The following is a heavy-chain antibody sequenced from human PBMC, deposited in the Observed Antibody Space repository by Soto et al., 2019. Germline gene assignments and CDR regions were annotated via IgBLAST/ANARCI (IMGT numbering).Heavy chain of an antibody. D-gene: IGHD3-22*01. Sequence: PGGSLRLSCAASGFTFSSYAMSWVRQAPGKGLEWVSAISGSGGSTYYADSVKGRFTISRDNSKNTLYLQMNSLRAEDTAVYYCAKAAPYYDSSGYYGAFDIWGQGTMVT. V-gene: IGHV3-23*01. CDR2: ISGSGGST. CDR1: GFTFSSYA. CDR3: AKAAPYYDSSGYYGAFDI. J-gene: IGHJ3*02.